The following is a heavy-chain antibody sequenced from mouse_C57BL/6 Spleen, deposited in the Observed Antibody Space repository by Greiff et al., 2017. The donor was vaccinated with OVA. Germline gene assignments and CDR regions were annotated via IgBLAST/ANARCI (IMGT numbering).Heavy chain of an antibody. V-gene: IGHV1-50*01. D-gene: IGHD4-1*01. J-gene: IGHJ1*03. CDR2: IDPSDSYT. CDR1: GYTFTSYW. CDR3: ARSAGTGGWYFDG. Sequence: QVQLQQPGAELVKPGASVKLSCKASGYTFTSYWMQWVKQRPGQGLEWIGEIDPSDSYTNYNQKFKGKATLTVDPSSSTAYMQLSSRTSEDSAVYYCARSAGTGGWYFDGGGTGTTVTVSS.